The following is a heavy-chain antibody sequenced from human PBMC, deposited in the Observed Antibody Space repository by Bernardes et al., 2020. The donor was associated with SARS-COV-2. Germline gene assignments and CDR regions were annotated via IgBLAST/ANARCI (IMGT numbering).Heavy chain of an antibody. CDR3: AGTSVTCCDY. V-gene: IGHV3-74*03. Sequence: GGSLRLSCVASGITFNTLCMHWVRQAPGGGLVWVARIAGDGTSVTYADSVKGRFTISRDNAKNTLYLQMNSLRAEDTAVYYCAGTSVTCCDYWGQGSLVTVSS. CDR2: IAGDGTSV. J-gene: IGHJ4*02. CDR1: GITFNTLC.